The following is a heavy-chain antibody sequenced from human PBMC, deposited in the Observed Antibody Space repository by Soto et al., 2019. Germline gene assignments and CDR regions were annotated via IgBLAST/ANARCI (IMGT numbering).Heavy chain of an antibody. CDR3: AREELGYCSSTSCPYLDY. CDR2: INPSGGST. Sequence: ASVKVSCKASGYTFTSYYMHWVRQAPGQGLEWMGIINPSGGSTSYAQKFKGRVTMTRDTSTSTVYMELSSLRSEDTAVYYCAREELGYCSSTSCPYLDYWGQGTLVTVSS. J-gene: IGHJ4*02. D-gene: IGHD2-2*01. V-gene: IGHV1-46*03. CDR1: GYTFTSYY.